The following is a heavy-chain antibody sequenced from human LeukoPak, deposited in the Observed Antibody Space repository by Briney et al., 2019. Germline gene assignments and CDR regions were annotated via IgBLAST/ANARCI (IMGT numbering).Heavy chain of an antibody. D-gene: IGHD3-3*01. CDR3: AKSPTIFGVVILGGYFDY. CDR2: ISGSGGST. CDR1: GLIFTTYW. Sequence: GGSLRLSCAASGLIFTTYWMSWVRQAPGKGLEWVSAISGSGGSTYYADSVKGRFTISRDNSKNTLYLQMNSLRAEDTAVYYCAKSPTIFGVVILGGYFDYWGQGTLVTVSS. V-gene: IGHV3-23*01. J-gene: IGHJ4*02.